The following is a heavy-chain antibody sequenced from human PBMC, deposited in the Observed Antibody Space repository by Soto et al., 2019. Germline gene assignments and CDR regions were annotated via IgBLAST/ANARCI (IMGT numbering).Heavy chain of an antibody. CDR1: GYSFTSYW. D-gene: IGHD3-10*01. CDR3: ATYPFMVRGVIKPFDP. J-gene: IGHJ5*02. V-gene: IGHV5-10-1*01. Sequence: PGESLKISCKGSGYSFTSYWISWVRQMPGKRLEGMGRIDPSDSYTNYSPSFQGHVTISADKSIITAYLQWSSLKASDTAMYYCATYPFMVRGVIKPFDPWGQGTLVTVSS. CDR2: IDPSDSYT.